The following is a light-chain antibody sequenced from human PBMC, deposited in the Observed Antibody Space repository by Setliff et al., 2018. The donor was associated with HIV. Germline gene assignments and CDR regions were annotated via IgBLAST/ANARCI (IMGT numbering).Light chain of an antibody. CDR1: SSDVGGYNY. CDR3: CSYTSSNTHV. CDR2: EVS. Sequence: LTQPASVSGSPGQSITISCTGTSSDVGGYNYVSWYQQHPGKAPKLMIYEVSNRPSGVSNRFSGSKSAYTASLTISGLQAEDEADYYCCSYTSSNTHVFGTGTKVTVL. J-gene: IGLJ1*01. V-gene: IGLV2-14*01.